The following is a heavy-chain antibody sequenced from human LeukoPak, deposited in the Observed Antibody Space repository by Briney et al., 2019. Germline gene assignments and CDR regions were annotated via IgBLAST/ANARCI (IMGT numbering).Heavy chain of an antibody. CDR1: GGSISSYY. J-gene: IGHJ4*02. Sequence: PSETLSLTCTVSGGSISSYYWSWIRQPAGKGLEWIGRIYTSGSTNYNPSLKSRVTMSVDTSKNQFSLKLGSVTAADTAVYYCASGYYDSSGYFVDYWGQGTLVTVSS. D-gene: IGHD3-22*01. CDR2: IYTSGST. V-gene: IGHV4-4*07. CDR3: ASGYYDSSGYFVDY.